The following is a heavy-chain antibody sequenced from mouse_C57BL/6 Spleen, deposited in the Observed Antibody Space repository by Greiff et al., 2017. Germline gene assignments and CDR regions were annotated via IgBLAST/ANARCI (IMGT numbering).Heavy chain of an antibody. J-gene: IGHJ3*01. V-gene: IGHV1-22*01. CDR3: ARGNYGSSQAWFAY. CDR2: INPNNGGT. D-gene: IGHD1-1*01. CDR1: GYTFTDYN. Sequence: EVQLQESGPELVKPGASVKMSCKASGYTFTDYNMHWVKQSHGKSLEWIGYINPNNGGTSYNQKFKGKATLTVNKSSSTAYMGLRSLTSEESAVYYCARGNYGSSQAWFAYWGQGTLVTVSA.